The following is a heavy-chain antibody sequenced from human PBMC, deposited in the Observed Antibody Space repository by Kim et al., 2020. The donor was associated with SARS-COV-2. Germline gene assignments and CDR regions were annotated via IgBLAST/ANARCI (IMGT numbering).Heavy chain of an antibody. CDR2: ST. J-gene: IGHJ5*02. D-gene: IGHD3-16*01. Sequence: STYYNPSLKSRVTISVDTSKNQFSLKLSSVTAADTAVYYCARGGGRWFDPWGQGTLVTVSS. CDR3: ARGGGRWFDP. V-gene: IGHV4-30-2*04.